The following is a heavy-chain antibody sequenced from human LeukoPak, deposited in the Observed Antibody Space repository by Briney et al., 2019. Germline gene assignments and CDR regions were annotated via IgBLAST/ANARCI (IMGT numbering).Heavy chain of an antibody. CDR1: GGSISSSSYS. Sequence: PSETLSLTCTVSGGSISSSSYSWGWIRQPPGKGLEWIGSVSHSGSINYDPSLKNRVTISVDTSKNQFSLKLSSVAAADTAVYYCWAIVTTIKLDFWGQGTLVTVSS. CDR2: VSHSGSI. J-gene: IGHJ4*02. V-gene: IGHV4-39*01. CDR3: WAIVTTIKLDF. D-gene: IGHD5-12*01.